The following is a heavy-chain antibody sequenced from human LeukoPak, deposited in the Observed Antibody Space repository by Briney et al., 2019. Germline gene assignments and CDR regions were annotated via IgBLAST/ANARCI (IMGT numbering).Heavy chain of an antibody. V-gene: IGHV1-3*03. CDR2: INAGNGNT. CDR3: ARDGGYGSSATFDY. J-gene: IGHJ4*02. Sequence: GASVKVSCKASGYTFTSYAMHWVRQAPGQRLEWMGWINAGNGNTKYSQEIQGRVTITRDTSASTAYMELSSLRSEDMAVYYCARDGGYGSSATFDYWGQGTLVTVSS. CDR1: GYTFTSYA. D-gene: IGHD2-21*02.